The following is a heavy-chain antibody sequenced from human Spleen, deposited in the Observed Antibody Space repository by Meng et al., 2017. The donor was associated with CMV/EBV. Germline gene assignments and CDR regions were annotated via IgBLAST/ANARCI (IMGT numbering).Heavy chain of an antibody. D-gene: IGHD4-17*01. CDR3: ARERDGDYDY. Sequence: ASVKVSCKASGGTFSSYAISWVRQAPGQGLEWMGWISAYNGNTNYAQKLQGRVTMTTDTSTSTAYMELRSLRSDDTAVYYCARERDGDYDYWGQGTLVTVSS. J-gene: IGHJ4*02. CDR1: GGTFSSYA. CDR2: ISAYNGNT. V-gene: IGHV1-18*01.